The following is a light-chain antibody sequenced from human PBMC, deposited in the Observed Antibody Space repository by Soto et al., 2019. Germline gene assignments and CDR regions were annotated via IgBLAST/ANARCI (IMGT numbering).Light chain of an antibody. Sequence: IQMTQSPSTLSASVGHRVTITCRASPSISSWLAWYQQQPGKATKLLIYGASSLDSGVPSRCSGSGSGTEFTLTISSLQPDDFVTYYWQQYNSYSGYTFGQGTKLEIK. V-gene: IGKV1-5*01. CDR3: QQYNSYSGYT. CDR2: GAS. CDR1: PSISSW. J-gene: IGKJ2*01.